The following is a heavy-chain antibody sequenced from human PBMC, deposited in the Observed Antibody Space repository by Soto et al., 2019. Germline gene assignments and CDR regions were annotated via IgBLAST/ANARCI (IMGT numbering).Heavy chain of an antibody. J-gene: IGHJ5*02. CDR2: ISAYNGTT. CDR1: CYTFTSYG. CDR3: AKDGGREGYFGNWFDT. Sequence: ASAKVSCKSSCYTFTSYGISLFRHSPGRGLEWMGWISAYNGTTDYAQKFQGRVTITADESTTTAYMELSSLRSDDTAVYYCAKDGGREGYFGNWFDTWGQGTLVTVSS. D-gene: IGHD2-15*01. V-gene: IGHV1-18*01.